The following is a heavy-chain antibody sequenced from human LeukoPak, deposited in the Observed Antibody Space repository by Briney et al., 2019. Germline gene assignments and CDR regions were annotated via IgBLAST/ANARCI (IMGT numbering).Heavy chain of an antibody. V-gene: IGHV3-48*02. CDR2: ISSGSSSI. J-gene: IGHJ4*02. CDR1: GFTFSTYS. D-gene: IGHD4-23*01. Sequence: AGGSLRLSCAASGFTFSTYSMNWVRQAPGKGLEWVSYISSGSSSISYADSVKGRFTISGDYAKNSLYLQMNSLRDEDTAVYYCARVRWASYYFEYWGQGTLVTVSS. CDR3: ARVRWASYYFEY.